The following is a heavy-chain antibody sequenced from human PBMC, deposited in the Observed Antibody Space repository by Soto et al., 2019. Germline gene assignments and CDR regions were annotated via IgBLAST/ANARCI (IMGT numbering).Heavy chain of an antibody. CDR1: GDSSSTTSYY. J-gene: IGHJ6*02. D-gene: IGHD6-19*01. CDR3: ARQWRGYNRGWYAANFYYYGIDV. V-gene: IGHV4-39*01. CDR2: IYYSGST. Sequence: SETLSLTCTVSGDSSSTTSYYWGWIRQPPGKGLEWIGSIYYSGSTYYNPSLKSRVTISVDTSKNQFSLKLSSETAADTAIYYRARQWRGYNRGWYAANFYYYGIDVWGPGTTVTVSS.